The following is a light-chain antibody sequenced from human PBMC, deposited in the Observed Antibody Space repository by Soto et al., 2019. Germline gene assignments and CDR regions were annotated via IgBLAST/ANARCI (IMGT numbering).Light chain of an antibody. CDR3: QQSFTTPWT. Sequence: DIPMTQSPSSLSASVGDRVTITCRASQSISSYLNWYQQKPGKAPKVLIYGASSLQSGVPSRFSGSGSGTDFTLTISSLQPEDFATYYCQQSFTTPWTFGQGTKVEIK. CDR1: QSISSY. J-gene: IGKJ1*01. CDR2: GAS. V-gene: IGKV1-39*01.